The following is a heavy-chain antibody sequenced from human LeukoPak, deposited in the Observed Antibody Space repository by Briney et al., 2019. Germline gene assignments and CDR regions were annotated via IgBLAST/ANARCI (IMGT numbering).Heavy chain of an antibody. V-gene: IGHV1-2*02. D-gene: IGHD6-19*01. J-gene: IGHJ2*01. CDR2: INPNSGGT. Sequence: ASVKVSCKASGYTFSGYYMHWVRQAPGQGLEWVGWINPNSGGTNYAQKFQGRVTTTRDTSISTAYLQWSSLKASDTAMYYCARRRAVAGWYFDLWGRGTLVTVSS. CDR3: ARRRAVAGWYFDL. CDR1: GYTFSGYY.